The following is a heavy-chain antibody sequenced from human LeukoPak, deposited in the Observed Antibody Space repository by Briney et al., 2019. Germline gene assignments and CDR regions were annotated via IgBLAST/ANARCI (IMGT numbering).Heavy chain of an antibody. V-gene: IGHV3-53*04. CDR1: GFTVSSNY. J-gene: IGHJ6*02. CDR3: AREVVPAAISTYYGMDV. CDR2: IYSGGST. Sequence: GGSLRLSCAASGFTVSSNYMSWVRQAPGKGLEWVSVIYSGGSTYYADSVKGRFTISRHNSKNTLYLQMNSLRAEDTAVYYCAREVVPAAISTYYGMDVWGQGTTVTVSS. D-gene: IGHD2-2*02.